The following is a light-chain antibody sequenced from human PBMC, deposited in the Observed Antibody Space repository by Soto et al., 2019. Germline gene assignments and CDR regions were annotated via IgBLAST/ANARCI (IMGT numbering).Light chain of an antibody. Sequence: QSVLTQPRSVSGSPGQSVTISCTGTSSDVGGYNYVSWYQQHPGKAPKLMIYDVSKRPSGVPDRFSGFKSGNTASLTISGLQAEDEADYSCCSHAGTYIYVFGTGTSSPS. CDR2: DVS. J-gene: IGLJ1*01. V-gene: IGLV2-11*01. CDR3: CSHAGTYIYV. CDR1: SSDVGGYNY.